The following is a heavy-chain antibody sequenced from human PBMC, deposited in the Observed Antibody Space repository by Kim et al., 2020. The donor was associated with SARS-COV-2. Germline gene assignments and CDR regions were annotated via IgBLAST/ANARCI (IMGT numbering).Heavy chain of an antibody. CDR2: IIPILGIA. Sequence: SVKVSCKASGGTFSSYAISWVRQAPGQGLEWMGRIIPILGIANYAQKFQGRVTITADKSTSTAYMELSSLRSEDTAVYYCARGGGYIPPNFDYWGQGTLVTVSS. V-gene: IGHV1-69*04. D-gene: IGHD5-12*01. J-gene: IGHJ4*02. CDR1: GGTFSSYA. CDR3: ARGGGYIPPNFDY.